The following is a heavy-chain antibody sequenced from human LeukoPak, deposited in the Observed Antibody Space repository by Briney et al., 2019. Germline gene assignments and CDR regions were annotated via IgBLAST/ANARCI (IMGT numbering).Heavy chain of an antibody. CDR3: ARDGPGGHHDILTGPEGYFHHYGMDV. V-gene: IGHV3-48*02. CDR2: ITSGSGTM. Sequence: QSGGSLRLSCAASGFTFSSYSMNWVRQAPGKGLEWVSFITSGSGTMYYADSVKGRFTISRDNAENSLYLQMDSLRDEDTAVYYCARDGPGGHHDILTGPEGYFHHYGMDVWGQGTTVTVSS. J-gene: IGHJ6*02. D-gene: IGHD3-9*01. CDR1: GFTFSSYS.